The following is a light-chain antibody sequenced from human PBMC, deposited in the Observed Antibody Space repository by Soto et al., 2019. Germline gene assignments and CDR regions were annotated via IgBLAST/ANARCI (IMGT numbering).Light chain of an antibody. CDR3: SSYAGSNTLV. CDR1: SSDVGGYNY. Sequence: QSALTQPPSASGSPGQSVTISCTGTSSDVGGYNYVSWYQQHPGQAPKLMIYEVSKRPSGVPAGFSGSNSGNTASLTVSGLQDEEEADDYCSSYAGSNTLVFGGGTKLTVL. J-gene: IGLJ2*01. V-gene: IGLV2-8*01. CDR2: EVS.